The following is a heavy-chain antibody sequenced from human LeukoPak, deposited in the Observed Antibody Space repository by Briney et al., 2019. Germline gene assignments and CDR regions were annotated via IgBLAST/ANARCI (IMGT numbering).Heavy chain of an antibody. V-gene: IGHV1-2*02. CDR2: IHPNSGGT. CDR1: GYTFTGYY. J-gene: IGHJ4*02. Sequence: ASVKVSCKASGYTFTGYYMHWVRQAPGQGLEWMGWIHPNSGGTNYAQKFQGRVTMTRDTSISTAYMELSRLRSDDTAVYYCARVSCCTASFQRGFDYWGEGTLVTVSS. D-gene: IGHD5-18*01. CDR3: ARVSCCTASFQRGFDY.